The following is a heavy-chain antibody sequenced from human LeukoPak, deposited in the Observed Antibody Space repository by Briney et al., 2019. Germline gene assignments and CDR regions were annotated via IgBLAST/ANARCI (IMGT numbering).Heavy chain of an antibody. V-gene: IGHV3-66*01. CDR2: IYSAGTT. Sequence: QPGGSLRLSCAASGFTVSDNYISWVRQAPGKGLEWVALIYSAGTTHADSVRGRFTISRDKSKNMLYLQMNSLRAEDTAVYFCARGGLTMVQGMDVWGQGTTVTVSS. D-gene: IGHD3-10*01. CDR1: GFTVSDNY. J-gene: IGHJ6*02. CDR3: ARGGLTMVQGMDV.